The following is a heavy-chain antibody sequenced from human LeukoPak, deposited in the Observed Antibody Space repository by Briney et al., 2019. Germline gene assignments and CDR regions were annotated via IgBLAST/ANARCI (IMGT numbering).Heavy chain of an antibody. CDR2: ISYDGSNK. Sequence: PGGSLRLSCAASGFTFSSYGMHWVRQAPGKGLEWVAVISYDGSNKYYADSVKGRFTISRDNSKNTLYLQMNSLRAEDTAVYYCAKDQTPAGMAVWGQGTTVTVSS. J-gene: IGHJ6*02. CDR3: AKDQTPAGMAV. V-gene: IGHV3-30*18. CDR1: GFTFSSYG.